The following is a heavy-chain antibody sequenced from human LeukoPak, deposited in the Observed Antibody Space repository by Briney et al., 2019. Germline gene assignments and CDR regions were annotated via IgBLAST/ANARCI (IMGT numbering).Heavy chain of an antibody. CDR3: ARAQTYYGSGSYLY. CDR2: ISGSGGAT. D-gene: IGHD3-10*01. CDR1: GFTFSSYS. J-gene: IGHJ4*02. Sequence: PGGSLRLSCAASGFTFSSYSMTWVRQAPGKGLEWVSVISGSGGATYYADSVKGRFTISRDNSKNSLYLQMNSLRDEDTAVYYCARAQTYYGSGSYLYWGQGTLVTVSS. V-gene: IGHV3-23*01.